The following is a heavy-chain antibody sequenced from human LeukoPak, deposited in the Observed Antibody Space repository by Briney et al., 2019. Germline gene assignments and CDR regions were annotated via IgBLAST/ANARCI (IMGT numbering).Heavy chain of an antibody. CDR3: ARANNYYGSGSYWFDP. J-gene: IGHJ5*02. D-gene: IGHD3-10*01. Sequence: ASVKVSCKASGYTFTSYGISWVRQAPGQGLEWMGWISAYNGNTNYAQKLQGRVTMTTDTSTSTAYMELRSLRSDDTAVYYCARANNYYGSGSYWFDPWGQGTLVTVSS. V-gene: IGHV1-18*01. CDR1: GYTFTSYG. CDR2: ISAYNGNT.